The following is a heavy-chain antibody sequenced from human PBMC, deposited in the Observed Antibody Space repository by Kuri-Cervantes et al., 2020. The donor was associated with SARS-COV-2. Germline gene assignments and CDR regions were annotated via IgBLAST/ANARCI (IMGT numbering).Heavy chain of an antibody. CDR3: ARAGYSSSWDYYYYYYMDV. CDR1: GGSISSYY. CDR2: IYYSGST. D-gene: IGHD6-13*01. J-gene: IGHJ6*03. V-gene: IGHV4-59*01. Sequence: SETLSLTCTVSGGSISSYYWSWIRQPPGKGLEWIGYIYYSGSTNYNLSLKSRVTISVDTSKNQFSLKLSSVTAADTAVYYCARAGYSSSWDYYYYYYMDVWGKGTTVTVSS.